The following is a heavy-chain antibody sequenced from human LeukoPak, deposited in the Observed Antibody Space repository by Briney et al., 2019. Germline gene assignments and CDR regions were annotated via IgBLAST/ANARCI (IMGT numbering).Heavy chain of an antibody. J-gene: IGHJ4*02. Sequence: PSETLSLTCDVYGCSFSGYYWSWIRHPPGKGLEWIGEINHSGSTNYNPSLKSRVTISVDTSKNQFSLKLSSVTAADTAVYYCARAPPYIVVVTPIGFFHYWGQGTLVTVSS. CDR2: INHSGST. D-gene: IGHD2-21*02. CDR1: GCSFSGYY. V-gene: IGHV4-34*01. CDR3: ARAPPYIVVVTPIGFFHY.